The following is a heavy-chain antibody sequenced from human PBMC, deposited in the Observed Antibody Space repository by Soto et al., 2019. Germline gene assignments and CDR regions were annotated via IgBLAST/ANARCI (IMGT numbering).Heavy chain of an antibody. Sequence: ITLKESGPTLVKPTETLTLTCTFSGFSLSTSGDNVRWIRQPPGKALESRALIYWDDDKLYSPSLKSRLTITNDPSNNPVVLSMTNMVPVDTATYYCAHRPWARYNERFDAWGQGTRVTVSS. CDR1: GFSLSTSGDN. D-gene: IGHD1-1*01. J-gene: IGHJ5*02. CDR3: AHRPWARYNERFDA. V-gene: IGHV2-5*02. CDR2: IYWDDDK.